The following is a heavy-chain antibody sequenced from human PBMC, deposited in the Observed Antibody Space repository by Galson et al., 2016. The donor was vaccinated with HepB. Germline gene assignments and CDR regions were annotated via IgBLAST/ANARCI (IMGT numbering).Heavy chain of an antibody. D-gene: IGHD3-10*01. V-gene: IGHV4-39*07. CDR1: GASISATAYY. Sequence: SETLSLTCSVSGASISATAYYWGWIRQSPGKGLEWIGDFYFSGKTYYNPSLKSRVTISVDTSKNQFSLNVTSVTAADTARYYCARRVGNGSGNVRYWGQGTTVTVSS. CDR2: FYFSGKT. J-gene: IGHJ4*02. CDR3: ARRVGNGSGNVRY.